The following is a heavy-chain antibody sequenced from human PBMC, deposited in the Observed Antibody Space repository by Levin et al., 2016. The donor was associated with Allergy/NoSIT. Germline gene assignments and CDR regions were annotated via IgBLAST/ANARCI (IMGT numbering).Heavy chain of an antibody. D-gene: IGHD1-26*01. CDR2: ISYDGINK. CDR3: ARGRSYWSLRGGDY. Sequence: GESLKISCAASGFTFTSYALHWVRQAPGKGLEWVAVISYDGINKYYADSVKGRFTVSRDNSKNTLYLQMDSLRVDDTAVYYCARGRSYWSLRGGDYWGQGSLVTISS. J-gene: IGHJ4*02. CDR1: GFTFTSYA. V-gene: IGHV3-30*04.